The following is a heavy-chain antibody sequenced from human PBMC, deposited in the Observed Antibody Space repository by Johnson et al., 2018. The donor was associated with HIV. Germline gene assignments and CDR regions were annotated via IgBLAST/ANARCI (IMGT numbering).Heavy chain of an antibody. J-gene: IGHJ3*02. D-gene: IGHD3-22*01. Sequence: VQLVESGGGLVQPGGSLRLSCAASGFTFSSYWMSWVRQAPGKGLEWVANIKQDGSEKYYVDSVKGRFTISRDNSKNTLYLQMNSLRAEDTAVYYCAKGDYFDTRAAFDIWGQGTVVIVSS. CDR3: AKGDYFDTRAAFDI. CDR1: GFTFSSYW. CDR2: IKQDGSEK. V-gene: IGHV3-7*01.